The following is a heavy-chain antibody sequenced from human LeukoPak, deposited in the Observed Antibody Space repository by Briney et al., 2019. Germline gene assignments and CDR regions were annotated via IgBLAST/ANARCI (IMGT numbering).Heavy chain of an antibody. D-gene: IGHD3-22*01. CDR2: IYHSGST. J-gene: IGHJ3*02. CDR3: ARSPLYYYDSDYAFDI. CDR1: GGSISSGGYS. V-gene: IGHV4-30-2*01. Sequence: PSETLSLTCAVSGGSISSGGYSWSWIRQPPGKGLEWIGYIYHSGSTYYNPSLKSRVTISVDRSKNQFSLKLSSVTAADTAVYYCARSPLYYYDSDYAFDIWGQGTMVTVSS.